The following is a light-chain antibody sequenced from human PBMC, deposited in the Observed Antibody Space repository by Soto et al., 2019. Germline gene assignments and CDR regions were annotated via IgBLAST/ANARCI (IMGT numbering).Light chain of an antibody. CDR2: EGS. Sequence: QSALTQPASVSGSPGQSITISCTGTSSDVGSYNFVSWYQQHPGKAPKVMIYEGSKRPSGVSNRFSGSKSGNTASLTISGLQAEDAADYYCCSYAGSSTWVFGTAFKLTVL. CDR1: SSDVGSYNF. CDR3: CSYAGSSTWV. J-gene: IGLJ1*01. V-gene: IGLV2-23*01.